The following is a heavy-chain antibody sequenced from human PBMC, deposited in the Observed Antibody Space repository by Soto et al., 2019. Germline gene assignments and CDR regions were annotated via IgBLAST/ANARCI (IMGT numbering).Heavy chain of an antibody. Sequence: ASVKVACKASGYTFTSYAMHWVLQAPGQRLEWMEWINAGNGNTKYSQKFQGRVTITRDTSASTAYMELSSLRSEDTAVYYCARARVRDPLFDYWGQGTLVTVSS. J-gene: IGHJ4*02. V-gene: IGHV1-3*01. CDR2: INAGNGNT. CDR1: GYTFTSYA. CDR3: ARARVRDPLFDY. D-gene: IGHD3-10*01.